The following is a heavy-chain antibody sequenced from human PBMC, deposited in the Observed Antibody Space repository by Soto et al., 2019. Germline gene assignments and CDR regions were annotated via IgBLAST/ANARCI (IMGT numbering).Heavy chain of an antibody. CDR3: ARAPSTMVLEWLVGLFAP. CDR2: ISAYNGNT. D-gene: IGHD3-3*01. V-gene: IGHV1-18*01. CDR1: GYTFTSYG. Sequence: ASVKVSCEASGYTFTSYGISLLRQAPGQGLEWMGWISAYNGNTNYAQNLQGRVTMTTDTSTSTAYMELRSLRSVDTAVYYCARAPSTMVLEWLVGLFAPRSQGTL. J-gene: IGHJ5*02.